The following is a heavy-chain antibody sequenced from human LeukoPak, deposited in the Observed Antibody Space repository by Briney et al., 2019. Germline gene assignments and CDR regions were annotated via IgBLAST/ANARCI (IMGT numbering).Heavy chain of an antibody. J-gene: IGHJ4*02. Sequence: GSLRLSCAASGFTFSSYAMSWVRQAPGKGLEWIGSIYYSGSTYYNPSLKSRVTISVDTSKNQFSLKLSSVTAADTAVYYCAENSGSYFRAFDYWGQGTLVTVSS. V-gene: IGHV4-38-2*01. CDR2: IYYSGST. CDR3: AENSGSYFRAFDY. CDR1: GFTFSSYA. D-gene: IGHD1-26*01.